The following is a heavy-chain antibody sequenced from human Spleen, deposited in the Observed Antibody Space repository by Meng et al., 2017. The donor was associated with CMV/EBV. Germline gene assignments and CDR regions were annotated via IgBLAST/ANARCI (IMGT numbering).Heavy chain of an antibody. J-gene: IGHJ4*02. CDR3: AHHLGGCIGGTCEERRFDY. D-gene: IGHD6-25*01. Sequence: LSQTRVAVGWIRQPPGQALEWLALVYWDDDKRYSKSLNTRLTITKDTSKNQVVLTMTNMDPLDTGTYYCAHHLGGCIGGTCEERRFDYWGQGTLVTVSS. CDR1: LSQTRVA. CDR2: VYWDDDK. V-gene: IGHV2-5*02.